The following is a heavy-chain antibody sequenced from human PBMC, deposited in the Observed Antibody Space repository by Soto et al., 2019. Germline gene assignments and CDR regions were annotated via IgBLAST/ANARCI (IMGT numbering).Heavy chain of an antibody. CDR3: ARVRLDYGDYGVAFDI. V-gene: IGHV3-33*01. Sequence: QVQLVQSGAEVKKPGASVKVSCKASGYTFSSYGMHWVRQAPGKGLEWVAVIWYDGSNKYYADSVKGRFTISRDNSKNTLYLQMNSLRAEDTAVYYCARVRLDYGDYGVAFDIWGQGTMVTVSS. CDR1: GYTFSSYG. CDR2: IWYDGSNK. J-gene: IGHJ3*02. D-gene: IGHD4-17*01.